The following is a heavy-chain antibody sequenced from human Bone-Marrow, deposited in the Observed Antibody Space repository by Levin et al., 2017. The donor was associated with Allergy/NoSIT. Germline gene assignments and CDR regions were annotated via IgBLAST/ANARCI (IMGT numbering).Heavy chain of an antibody. J-gene: IGHJ3*01. CDR2: VYGGDSDT. Sequence: ASVKVSCQGSGYTFSSYWIAWVRQMPGKGLEWIGIVYGGDSDTRYSPSFEGQVTMSVDKSIRTAYLQWSRLKASDTAIFYCARRAPLAYDAFDVWGQGTMLTVSS. V-gene: IGHV5-51*01. CDR1: GYTFSSYW. CDR3: ARRAPLAYDAFDV. D-gene: IGHD4/OR15-4a*01.